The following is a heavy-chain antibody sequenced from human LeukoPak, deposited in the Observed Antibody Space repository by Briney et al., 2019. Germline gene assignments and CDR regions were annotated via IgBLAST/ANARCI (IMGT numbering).Heavy chain of an antibody. V-gene: IGHV3-21*01. CDR2: ISSSSSYI. J-gene: IGHJ4*02. CDR1: GFTFSSYS. CDR3: ARGSTRMVGVPDYFDY. D-gene: IGHD2-15*01. Sequence: GGSLRLSCAASGFTFSSYSMNWVRQAPGKGLEWVSSISSSSSYIYYADSVKGRFTISRDNAKNSLYMQMNSLRAEDTAVYYCARGSTRMVGVPDYFDYWGQGTLVTVSS.